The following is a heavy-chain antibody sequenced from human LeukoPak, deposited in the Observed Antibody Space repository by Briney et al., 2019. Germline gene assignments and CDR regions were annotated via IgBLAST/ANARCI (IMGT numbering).Heavy chain of an antibody. CDR3: ARLDANWGFIDY. D-gene: IGHD7-27*01. V-gene: IGHV4-59*01. J-gene: IGHJ4*02. Sequence: KPSETLSLTCTVSGGSISTYYWNWIRQPPGKGLEWIGYMFYSGSTNCSPSLKSRVTILVDTSKNRFSLKLSSVTAADTAVYYCARLDANWGFIDYWGQGTLVTVSS. CDR1: GGSISTYY. CDR2: MFYSGST.